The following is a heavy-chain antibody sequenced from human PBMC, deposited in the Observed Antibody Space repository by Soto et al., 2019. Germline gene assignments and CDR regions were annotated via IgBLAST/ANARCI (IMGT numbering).Heavy chain of an antibody. Sequence: GASVKVSCKASGYTFTSYAMHCVRQAPGQRLEWMGWINAGNGNTKYSQKFQGRVTITRDTSTSTAHMELRSLRSDDTAVYYCARVRATVTTPFDYWGQGTLVTVSS. CDR3: ARVRATVTTPFDY. J-gene: IGHJ4*02. V-gene: IGHV1-3*01. D-gene: IGHD4-4*01. CDR1: GYTFTSYA. CDR2: INAGNGNT.